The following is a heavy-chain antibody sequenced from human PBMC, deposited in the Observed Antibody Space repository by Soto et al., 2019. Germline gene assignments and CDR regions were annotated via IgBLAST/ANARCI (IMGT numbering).Heavy chain of an antibody. Sequence: QVQLVQSGAEVKVPGASVKVSCKTSGYIFTDYYLHWLRQAPGQGLEWMGWINPSSGSAHSAQKFQGWVTMTRDGSMSTASMELTRLTSDDSAVYYCARGYSSSGVLDFWGQGTLVTVSS. CDR1: GYIFTDYY. V-gene: IGHV1-2*04. J-gene: IGHJ4*02. CDR3: ARGYSSSGVLDF. D-gene: IGHD3-10*01. CDR2: INPSSGSA.